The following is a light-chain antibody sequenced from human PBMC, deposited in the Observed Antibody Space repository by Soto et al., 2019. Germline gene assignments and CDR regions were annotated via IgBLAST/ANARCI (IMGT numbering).Light chain of an antibody. CDR1: TGAVTSGYY. Sequence: QAVVTQEPSLTVSPGGTVTLTCASSTGAVTSGYYPNWFQQKPGQAPRPLIYSTSNKHSWTPARFSGSLLGGNAAQTLSGVQPEDEAEYYCLLYYGGAYVFGTRTKLTVL. V-gene: IGLV7-43*01. J-gene: IGLJ1*01. CDR3: LLYYGGAYV. CDR2: STS.